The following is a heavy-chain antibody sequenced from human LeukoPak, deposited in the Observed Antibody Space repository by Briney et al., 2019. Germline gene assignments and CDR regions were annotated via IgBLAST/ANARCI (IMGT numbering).Heavy chain of an antibody. D-gene: IGHD5-18*01. CDR3: AKSGYIYGSNWFFDL. CDR2: ISGSDGHT. J-gene: IGHJ2*01. CDR1: GFTFSSYA. V-gene: IGHV3-23*01. Sequence: GGSLRLSCAASGFTFSSYAMSWVRQAPGKGLEWVSAISGSDGHTYYANSVRGRFTISRDNSNNTLHLQMSSLRAEDTAVYYCAKSGYIYGSNWFFDLWGRGTLVTVSS.